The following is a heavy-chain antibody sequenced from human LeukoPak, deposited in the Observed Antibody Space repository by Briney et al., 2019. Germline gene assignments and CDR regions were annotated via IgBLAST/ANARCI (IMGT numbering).Heavy chain of an antibody. Sequence: GGSLRLSCVASGFTFSTYGMHWVRQAPGKGLERVTVISYDERNKYYADSVKGRFTISRDNSKDTVYLQMNSLRTEDTAVYYCAKDRYGGNHDAFDIWGQGTMVTVSS. J-gene: IGHJ3*02. CDR3: AKDRYGGNHDAFDI. D-gene: IGHD4-23*01. CDR1: GFTFSTYG. V-gene: IGHV3-30*18. CDR2: ISYDERNK.